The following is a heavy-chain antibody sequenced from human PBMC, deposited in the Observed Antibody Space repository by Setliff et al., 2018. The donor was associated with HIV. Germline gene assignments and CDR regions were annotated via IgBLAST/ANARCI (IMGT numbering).Heavy chain of an antibody. CDR3: ARVSVTYWYSIYRNYYYHMDV. J-gene: IGHJ6*03. V-gene: IGHV4-39*07. CDR2: IYYSYSSGST. Sequence: SETLSLTCTVSGGSISSNSYYWGWIRQPPGKGLEWIGSIYYSYSSGSTYYNPSLKSRVTISVDTSKNRFSLKLRSVTAADTAVYYCARVSVTYWYSIYRNYYYHMDVWGKGTTVTVSS. D-gene: IGHD2-8*02. CDR1: GGSISSNSYY.